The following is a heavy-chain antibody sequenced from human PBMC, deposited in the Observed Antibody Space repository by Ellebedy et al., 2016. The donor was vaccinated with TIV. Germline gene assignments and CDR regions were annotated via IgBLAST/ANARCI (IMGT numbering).Heavy chain of an antibody. J-gene: IGHJ6*02. D-gene: IGHD3-10*01. V-gene: IGHV4-4*07. CDR3: TRGSYASGV. Sequence: MPGGSLRLSCTVSGGSISSYYWSWIRQPAGKGLEWIARINTSGSTNYNPSLKSRVTMSVDTSKNQFSLKLSPVTAADTAVYYCTRGSYASGVWGQGTTVTVSS. CDR2: INTSGST. CDR1: GGSISSYY.